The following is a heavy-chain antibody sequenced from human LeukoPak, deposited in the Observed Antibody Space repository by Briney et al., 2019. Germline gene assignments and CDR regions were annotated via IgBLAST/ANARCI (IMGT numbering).Heavy chain of an antibody. D-gene: IGHD6-19*01. V-gene: IGHV1-2*02. CDR2: INPNSGGT. CDR1: GYTFTGYY. CDR3: ARHRIAVAASLRIAFDI. Sequence: GASVKASCKASGYTFTGYYMHWVRQAPGQGLEWMGWINPNSGGTNYAQKFQGRVTMTRDTSISTAYMELSRLRSDDTAVYYGARHRIAVAASLRIAFDIWGQGTMVTVSS. J-gene: IGHJ3*02.